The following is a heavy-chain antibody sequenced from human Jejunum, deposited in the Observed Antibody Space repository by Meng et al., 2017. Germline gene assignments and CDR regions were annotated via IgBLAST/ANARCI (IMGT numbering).Heavy chain of an antibody. J-gene: IGHJ4*02. CDR3: ARDLTYGFLE. Sequence: QGQVVQTRSVFQTPGALSKFSCTASGYTFTSQAIKWVRQAPGQGLEWMGWINTNTGNPRYAQGFTGRFVFSLDTSVSTAYLQITSLKAEDTAVYYCARDLTYGFLEWGQGTLVTVSS. CDR2: INTNTGNP. CDR1: GYTFTSQA. D-gene: IGHD3-3*01. V-gene: IGHV7-4-1*02.